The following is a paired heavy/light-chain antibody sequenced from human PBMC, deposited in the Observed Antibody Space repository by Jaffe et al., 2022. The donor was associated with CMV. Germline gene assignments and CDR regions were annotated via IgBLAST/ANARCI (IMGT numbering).Light chain of an antibody. CDR3: QQYNSYSPT. Sequence: DIQMTQSPSTLSASVGDRVTITCRASQTISNWLAWYQQQPGKAPKVLIYQASTLEIGVPSRFSGSGSGTEFSLTIGSLQPDDSATYYCQQYNSYSPTFGGGTKVEVK. CDR1: QTISNW. V-gene: IGKV1-5*03. CDR2: QAS. J-gene: IGKJ4*01.
Heavy chain of an antibody. CDR2: INGEGDGK. D-gene: IGHD6-19*01. Sequence: EVKLVDSGGGLLQPGGSLSLSCRASGFTFNNAVMGWVRQAPGKGFEWVSTINGEGDGKHYADSVKGRFTISRDNSWNALYLQMSSLKVEDTAIYYCAREGFSSGQCGAFDVWGQGTAVTVS. V-gene: IGHV3-23*04. J-gene: IGHJ3*01. CDR1: GFTFNNAV. CDR3: AREGFSSGQCGAFDV.